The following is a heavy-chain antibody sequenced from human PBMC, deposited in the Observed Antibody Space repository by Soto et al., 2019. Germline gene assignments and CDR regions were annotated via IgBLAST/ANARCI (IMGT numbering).Heavy chain of an antibody. CDR3: AQSSSDYGYDRYFDY. CDR1: GFSLSTDGVG. CDR2: IYWDDDE. V-gene: IGHV2-5*02. Sequence: QITLKESGPTLVKPTQTLTLTCTFSGFSLSTDGVGVGWIRQPPGKALEWLALIYWDDDERYSPSLKNRLTITKDTSKNQVVRTLTNMHPVDTATYYCAQSSSDYGYDRYFDYWGQGTLVTVSS. D-gene: IGHD5-12*01. J-gene: IGHJ4*02.